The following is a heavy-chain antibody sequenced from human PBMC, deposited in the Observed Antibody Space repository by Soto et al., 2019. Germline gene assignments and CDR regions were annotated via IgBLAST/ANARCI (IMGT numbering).Heavy chain of an antibody. CDR2: IIPIFGTA. J-gene: IGHJ4*02. Sequence: GASVKVSCKASGGTFSSYAISWVRQAPGQGLEWMGGIIPIFGTANYAQKFQGRVTITADESTSTAYMELSSLRSEDTAVYYCATSSHATVVTPAQFDYWGQGTLVTVSS. CDR1: GGTFSSYA. CDR3: ATSSHATVVTPAQFDY. D-gene: IGHD4-17*01. V-gene: IGHV1-69*13.